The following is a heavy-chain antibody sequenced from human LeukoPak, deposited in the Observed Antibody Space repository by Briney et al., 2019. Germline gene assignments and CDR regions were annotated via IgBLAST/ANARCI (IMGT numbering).Heavy chain of an antibody. Sequence: GGSLRLSCAASGFTFSNAWINWVRQAPGKGLEWVSCISGTSSTIYYADSVKGRFTISRDNAKTSLYLQMISLRAEDTAVYYCARRRGTTMLDFWGQGTLVTVSS. D-gene: IGHD1-26*01. V-gene: IGHV3-48*01. J-gene: IGHJ4*02. CDR2: ISGTSSTI. CDR3: ARRRGTTMLDF. CDR1: GFTFSNAW.